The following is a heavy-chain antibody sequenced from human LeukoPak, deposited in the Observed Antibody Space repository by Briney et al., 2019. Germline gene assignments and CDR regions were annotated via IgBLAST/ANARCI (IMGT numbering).Heavy chain of an antibody. V-gene: IGHV4-39*01. Sequence: SETLSLTCNVSGGSISSSSYYWGWIRQPPGKGLEWIGSIYYSGSTYYNPSLKSRVTISVDTSKNQFSLKLSSVTAADTAVYYCARQSSSSSNWFDPWGQGTLVTVSS. CDR3: ARQSSSSSNWFDP. D-gene: IGHD6-6*01. CDR2: IYYSGST. CDR1: GGSISSSSYY. J-gene: IGHJ5*02.